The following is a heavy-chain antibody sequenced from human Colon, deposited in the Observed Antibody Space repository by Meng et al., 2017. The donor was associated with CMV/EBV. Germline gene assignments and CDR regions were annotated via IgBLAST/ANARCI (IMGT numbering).Heavy chain of an antibody. V-gene: IGHV3-9*01. CDR3: AKDTLFGILINFGGMDV. J-gene: IGHJ6*02. D-gene: IGHD3-3*01. CDR2: ISWNSATM. Sequence: GGSLRLSCTPSGFTFDDYAMHWVRQVPGKGLEWLAGISWNSATMAYADSVRGRFTISRDNAKNSLYLQMHSLRGEDTALYYCAKDTLFGILINFGGMDVWGQGTTVTVSS. CDR1: GFTFDDYA.